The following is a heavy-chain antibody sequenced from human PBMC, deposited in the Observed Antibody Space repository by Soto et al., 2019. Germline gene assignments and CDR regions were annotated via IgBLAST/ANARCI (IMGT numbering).Heavy chain of an antibody. CDR2: ISGGGDTT. CDR1: GFTFNNYA. J-gene: IGHJ4*02. Sequence: EVQLLESGGGLVQPGESLRLSCAGSGFTFNNYAMTWVRQAPGKGPEWVSAISGGGDTTYYADSVKGRFTISRDNSKNKMYLQMNSLRAEYTAVYYCAKHGPQYSSSLTHYWGQGTLVTVSS. CDR3: AKHGPQYSSSLTHY. D-gene: IGHD6-13*01. V-gene: IGHV3-23*01.